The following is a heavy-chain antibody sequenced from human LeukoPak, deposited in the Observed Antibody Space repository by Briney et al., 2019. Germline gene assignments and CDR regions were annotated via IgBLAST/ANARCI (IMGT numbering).Heavy chain of an antibody. J-gene: IGHJ4*02. Sequence: GGSLRLSCAASGFTFSSYCMSWVRQAPGKGLEWVANIKQDGSEKYYVDSVKGRFTISRDNAKNSLYLQMNTLRAEDTAVYYCARVYYDFWSGSFDYWGKGTLVTVSS. D-gene: IGHD3-3*01. V-gene: IGHV3-7*01. CDR2: IKQDGSEK. CDR3: ARVYYDFWSGSFDY. CDR1: GFTFSSYC.